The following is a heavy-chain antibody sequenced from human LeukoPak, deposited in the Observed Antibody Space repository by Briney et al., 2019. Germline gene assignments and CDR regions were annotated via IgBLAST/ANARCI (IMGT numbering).Heavy chain of an antibody. CDR3: ARGARREITMIEGS. Sequence: SETLSLTCAVYGGSFSGYYWSWIRQPPGKGLEWIGEINHSGSTNYNPSLKSRVTISVDTSKNQFSLKLSSVTAADTAVYYCARGARREITMIEGSWGQGTLVTVSS. J-gene: IGHJ4*02. CDR1: GGSFSGYY. V-gene: IGHV4-34*01. D-gene: IGHD3-22*01. CDR2: INHSGST.